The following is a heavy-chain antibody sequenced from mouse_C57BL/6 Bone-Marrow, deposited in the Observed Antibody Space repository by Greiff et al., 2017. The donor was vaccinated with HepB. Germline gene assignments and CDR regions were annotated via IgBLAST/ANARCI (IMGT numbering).Heavy chain of an antibody. J-gene: IGHJ3*01. CDR3: ARLGWDGGFAY. D-gene: IGHD4-1*01. CDR2: INSDGGST. CDR1: EYEFPSHD. V-gene: IGHV5-2*01. Sequence: DVKLVESGGGLVQPGESLKLSCESNEYEFPSHDMSWVRKTPEKRLELVAAINSDGGSTYYPDTMERRSIISRDNTKKTLYLQMSSLRSEDTALYYCARLGWDGGFAYWGQGTLVTVSA.